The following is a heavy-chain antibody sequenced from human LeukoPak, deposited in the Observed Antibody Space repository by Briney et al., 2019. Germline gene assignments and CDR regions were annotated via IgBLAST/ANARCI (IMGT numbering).Heavy chain of an antibody. D-gene: IGHD6-13*01. CDR2: IYYSGST. CDR1: GGSISSGDYY. J-gene: IGHJ4*02. CDR3: ARAGQLDANFDY. V-gene: IGHV4-30-4*01. Sequence: SETLSLTCTVSGGSISSGDYYWSWTRQPPGKGLEWIGYIYYSGSTYYNPSLKSRVTISVDTSKNQFSLKLSSVTAADTAVYYCARAGQLDANFDYWGQGTLVTVSS.